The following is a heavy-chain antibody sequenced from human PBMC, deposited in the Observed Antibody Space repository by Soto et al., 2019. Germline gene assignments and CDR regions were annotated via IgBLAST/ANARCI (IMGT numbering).Heavy chain of an antibody. CDR2: ISSSGSTI. CDR3: XXXXXXGSYFGYYYGMDV. V-gene: IGHV3-11*01. J-gene: IGHJ6*02. Sequence: QVQLVESGGGLVKPGGSLRLSCAASGFTFSDYYMSWIRQAPGKGLEWVSYISSSGSTIYYADSVKGRFTIYRDNAKXXXXXXXXXXXXXXXXXXXXXXXXXXGSYFGYYYGMDVWGQGTTVTVSS. D-gene: IGHD3-10*01. CDR1: GFTFSDYY.